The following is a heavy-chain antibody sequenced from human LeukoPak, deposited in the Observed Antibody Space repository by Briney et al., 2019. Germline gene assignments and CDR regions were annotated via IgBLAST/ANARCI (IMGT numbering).Heavy chain of an antibody. D-gene: IGHD2-2*01. CDR2: IYYSGST. CDR3: ARVYSSTHNWFDT. CDR1: GGSISSYY. J-gene: IGHJ5*02. V-gene: IGHV4-59*12. Sequence: PSETLSLTCTVSGGSISSYYWSWIRQPPGKGLEWIGYIYYSGSTNYNPSLKSRVTISIERTKNQFYLNLKSLTAADTALYFCARVYSSTHNWFDTWGQGTQVTVSS.